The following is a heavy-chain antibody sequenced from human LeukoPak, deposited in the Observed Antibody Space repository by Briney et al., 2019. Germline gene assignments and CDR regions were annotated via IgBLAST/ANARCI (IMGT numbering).Heavy chain of an antibody. CDR3: ARRFGDPFDY. J-gene: IGHJ4*02. CDR1: GYSISSGYY. V-gene: IGHV4-38-2*02. D-gene: IGHD3-10*01. CDR2: IYHSGST. Sequence: SETLSLTCTVSGYSISSGYYWGWIRQPPGKGLEWIGIIYHSGSTYYNPSLKSRVTILVDTSKNQFSLNLSSVTAADTAVYYCARRFGDPFDYWGQGTLVTVSS.